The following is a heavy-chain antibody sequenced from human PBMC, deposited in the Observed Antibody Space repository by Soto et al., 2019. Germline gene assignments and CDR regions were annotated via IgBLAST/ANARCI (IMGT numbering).Heavy chain of an antibody. CDR2: TYYRSKWYN. D-gene: IGHD6-19*01. J-gene: IGHJ6*02. Sequence: SQTLSLTCAVSGDSVSSNSAAWNWIRQSPSRGLEWLGRTYYRSKWYNDFAVSVKSRITISPDTRKNQVSLQLNSVTPEDTAVCFCARGVGWDYNYYGMDVWGQGTSVTVSS. V-gene: IGHV6-1*01. CDR1: GDSVSSNSAA. CDR3: ARGVGWDYNYYGMDV.